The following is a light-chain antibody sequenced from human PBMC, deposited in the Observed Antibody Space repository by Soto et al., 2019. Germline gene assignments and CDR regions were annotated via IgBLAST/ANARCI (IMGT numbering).Light chain of an antibody. CDR3: QQYSNWPPIT. J-gene: IGKJ5*01. CDR1: QSVSSN. CDR2: GAS. Sequence: EIVMTQSPATLSLSPGERATLSCRASQSVSSNLAWYQQKPGQAPRLLIYGASTRATGIPARFSGSGSGTEFTLTISSLQSEDFAVYYCQQYSNWPPITFGQWTRLEI. V-gene: IGKV3-15*01.